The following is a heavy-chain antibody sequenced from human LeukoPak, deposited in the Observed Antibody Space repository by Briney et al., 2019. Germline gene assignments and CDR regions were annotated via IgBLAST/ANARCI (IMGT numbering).Heavy chain of an antibody. CDR1: GFTFSSYG. V-gene: IGHV3-23*01. Sequence: GGSLRLSCAASGFTFSSYGMSWVRPAPGKGLEWVSAISGSGGSTYYADSVKGRFTISRDNYKNTLYLQMNSLRAEDTAVYYCAKESSYSSSWYPFDYWGQGTLVTVSS. CDR3: AKESSYSSSWYPFDY. CDR2: ISGSGGST. J-gene: IGHJ4*02. D-gene: IGHD6-13*01.